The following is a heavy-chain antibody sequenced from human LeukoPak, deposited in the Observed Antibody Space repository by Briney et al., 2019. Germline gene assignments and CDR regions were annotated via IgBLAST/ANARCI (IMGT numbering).Heavy chain of an antibody. V-gene: IGHV1-2*02. D-gene: IGHD3-16*01. CDR3: ARVRVGEDLDY. CDR2: INPNSGGT. J-gene: IGHJ4*02. Sequence: GASVKVSCKASGYTFTGYYMHWVRQAPGQGREWMGWINPNSGGTNYAQKFQGRVTMTRDASISAAYMELSRLTSDDTAVYYCARVRVGEDLDYWGQGTLVTVSS. CDR1: GYTFTGYY.